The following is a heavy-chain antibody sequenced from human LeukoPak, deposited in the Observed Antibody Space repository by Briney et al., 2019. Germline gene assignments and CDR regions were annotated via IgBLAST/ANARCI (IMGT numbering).Heavy chain of an antibody. V-gene: IGHV1-3*01. CDR1: GYIFTPHH. D-gene: IGHD5-24*01. J-gene: IGHJ4*02. CDR2: VSVANNP. Sequence: GASVKVSCKTSGYIFTPHHIHWMRQAPGQGLELLGWVSVANNPEYSQKFQGRVVITRDASATTSYLELNSLRSEDTAVYYCAMSVEMPPIPSFDYWGQGTLVTVSS. CDR3: AMSVEMPPIPSFDY.